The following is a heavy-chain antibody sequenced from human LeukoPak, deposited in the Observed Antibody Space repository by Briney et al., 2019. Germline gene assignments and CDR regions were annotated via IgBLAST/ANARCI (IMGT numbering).Heavy chain of an antibody. CDR1: GFTFSSYS. Sequence: GGSLRLSCAASGFTFSSYSMNWVRQAPGKGLEWVSSISSSSSYIYYADSVKGRFTISRDNAKNSLYLQMNSLRAEDTAVYYCARRPLGYCSSTSCLENWFDPWGQGSLVTVPS. CDR3: ARRPLGYCSSTSCLENWFDP. D-gene: IGHD2-2*01. V-gene: IGHV3-21*01. CDR2: ISSSSSYI. J-gene: IGHJ5*02.